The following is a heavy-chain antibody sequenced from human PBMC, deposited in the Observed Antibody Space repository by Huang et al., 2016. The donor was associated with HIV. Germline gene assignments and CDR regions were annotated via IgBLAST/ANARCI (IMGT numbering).Heavy chain of an antibody. D-gene: IGHD6-13*01. CDR2: ISYDGKTK. Sequence: QVQLVESGGGVVQPGRSLRISCAASGFTFSSYGMHWVRQFPGKGLWWVAVISYDGKTKCYADSVKGRFSIARDNSKTTVYLQLNSLRVEDTAVYYCAKGGSAAAVLDFWGQGTLVTVSS. CDR1: GFTFSSYG. J-gene: IGHJ4*02. V-gene: IGHV3-30*18. CDR3: AKGGSAAAVLDF.